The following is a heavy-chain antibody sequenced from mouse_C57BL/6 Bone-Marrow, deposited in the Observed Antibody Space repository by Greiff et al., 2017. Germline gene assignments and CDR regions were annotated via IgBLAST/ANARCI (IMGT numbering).Heavy chain of an antibody. CDR3: ASLGGYYVYYSAMDY. CDR2: IHPNSGST. Sequence: QVQLQQPGAELVKPGASVKLSCKASGYTFTSYWMHWVKQRPGQGLEWIGMIHPNSGSTNYNEKFKSKATLTVDKSSSTAYMQLSSLTSEDSAVYYCASLGGYYVYYSAMDYWGQGTSVTVSS. D-gene: IGHD2-3*01. CDR1: GYTFTSYW. J-gene: IGHJ4*01. V-gene: IGHV1-64*01.